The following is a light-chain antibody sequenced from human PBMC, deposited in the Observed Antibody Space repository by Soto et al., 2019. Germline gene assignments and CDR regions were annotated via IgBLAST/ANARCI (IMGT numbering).Light chain of an antibody. J-gene: IGKJ5*01. Sequence: EIVLTQSPATLSLSPGERATLSCRASQSVSSYLAWYQQKPGQAPRLLIYDASNRATGIPARFSGSGSGTAFTLTISSLEPEDFAVYYCQQRSNWPPVTFGQGTRLAIK. V-gene: IGKV3-11*01. CDR1: QSVSSY. CDR2: DAS. CDR3: QQRSNWPPVT.